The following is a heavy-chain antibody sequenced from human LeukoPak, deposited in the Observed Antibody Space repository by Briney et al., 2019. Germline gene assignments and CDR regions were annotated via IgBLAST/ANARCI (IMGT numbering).Heavy chain of an antibody. J-gene: IGHJ4*02. CDR1: GYTFTSYG. CDR2: IIPIFGTA. D-gene: IGHD5-24*01. V-gene: IGHV1-69*06. Sequence: SVKVSCKASGYTFTSYGISWVRQAPGQGLEWMGGIIPIFGTANYAQKFQGRVTITADKSTSTAYMELSSLRSEDTAVYYCAREDDYNSNYFDYWGQGTLVTVSS. CDR3: AREDDYNSNYFDY.